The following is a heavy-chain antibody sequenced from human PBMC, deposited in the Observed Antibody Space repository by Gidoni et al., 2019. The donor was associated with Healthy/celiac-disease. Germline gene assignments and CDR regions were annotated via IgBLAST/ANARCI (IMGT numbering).Heavy chain of an antibody. J-gene: IGHJ3*01. V-gene: IGHV4-61*02. CDR1: GCSISSGSYY. CDR3: ARDPWGSGGN. Sequence: QVQLQESGPGLVQPSQTLSLTCTVSGCSISSGSYYWSWIRQPAGKGLEWIGRIYTSGSTNYNPSLKSRVTISVDTSKNQFSLKLSSVTAADTAVYYCARDPWGSGGNWGQGTMVTVSS. D-gene: IGHD3-10*01. CDR2: IYTSGST.